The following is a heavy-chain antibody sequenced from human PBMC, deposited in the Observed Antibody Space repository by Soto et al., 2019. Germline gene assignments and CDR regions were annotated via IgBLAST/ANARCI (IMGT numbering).Heavy chain of an antibody. D-gene: IGHD3-3*01. V-gene: IGHV5-51*01. CDR2: IYPGDSDT. CDR1: GYSFTSYW. Sequence: GESLKISCKGSGYSFTSYWIGWVRQMPGKGLEWMGIIYPGDSDTRYSPSFQGQVTISADKSISTAYLQWSSLKASDTAMYYCARSLNDFWSGYYQVFGYWGQGTLVTVSS. J-gene: IGHJ4*02. CDR3: ARSLNDFWSGYYQVFGY.